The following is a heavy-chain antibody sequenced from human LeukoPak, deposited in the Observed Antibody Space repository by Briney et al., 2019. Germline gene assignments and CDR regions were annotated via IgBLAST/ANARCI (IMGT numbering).Heavy chain of an antibody. CDR3: ARSRGIAAAGTLDY. Sequence: ASVKVSCEASGYTFTSYGISWVRQAPGQGLEWMGWISAYNGNTNYAQKLQGRVIMTTDTSTSTAYMELRSLRSDDTAVYYCARSRGIAAAGTLDYWGQGTLVTVSS. J-gene: IGHJ4*02. V-gene: IGHV1-18*01. CDR2: ISAYNGNT. D-gene: IGHD6-13*01. CDR1: GYTFTSYG.